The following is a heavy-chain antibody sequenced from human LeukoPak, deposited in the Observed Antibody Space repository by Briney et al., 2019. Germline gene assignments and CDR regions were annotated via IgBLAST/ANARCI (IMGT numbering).Heavy chain of an antibody. D-gene: IGHD1-26*01. CDR2: ISGSGGST. CDR3: AKDSGSYQTNYDY. V-gene: IGHV3-23*01. Sequence: GGSLRLSCAASGFTFSSYAMSWVRQAPGKGLEWVSAISGSGGSTYYADSVKGRFTTPRDNSKNTLYLQMNSLRAEDTAVYYCAKDSGSYQTNYDYWGQGTLVTVSS. CDR1: GFTFSSYA. J-gene: IGHJ4*02.